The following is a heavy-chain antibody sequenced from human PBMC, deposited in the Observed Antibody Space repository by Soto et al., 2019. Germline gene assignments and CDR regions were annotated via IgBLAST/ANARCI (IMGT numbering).Heavy chain of an antibody. J-gene: IGHJ3*02. V-gene: IGHV4-31*03. Sequence: QVQLQESSPGLVKPSQTLSLTCTVSGGSISSGGYYWSWIRQHPGKGLEWIGYIYYSGSTYYNPSLKSRVTISVDTSKNQFSLKLSSVTAADTAVYYCARFWAAAGTDAFDIWGQGTMVTVSS. CDR3: ARFWAAAGTDAFDI. CDR1: GGSISSGGYY. CDR2: IYYSGST. D-gene: IGHD6-13*01.